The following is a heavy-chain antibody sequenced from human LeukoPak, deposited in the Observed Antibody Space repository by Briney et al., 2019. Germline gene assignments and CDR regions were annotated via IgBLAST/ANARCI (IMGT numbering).Heavy chain of an antibody. J-gene: IGHJ4*02. CDR2: IGTAGDT. D-gene: IGHD6-19*01. CDR3: ARKSPSGQTDY. V-gene: IGHV3-13*01. CDR1: GFTFSNYD. Sequence: SGGSLRLSCAASGFTFSNYDMHWVRHVTGKGLEWASAIGTAGDTYYPGSVKGRFTISRENAKNSLYLQMNSLRAGDTAVYYCARKSPSGQTDYWGQGTLVTVSS.